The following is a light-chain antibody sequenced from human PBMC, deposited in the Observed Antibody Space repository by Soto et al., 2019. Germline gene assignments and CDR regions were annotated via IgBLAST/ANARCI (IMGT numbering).Light chain of an antibody. J-gene: IGLJ2*01. CDR2: EGS. Sequence: QSALTQPASVSGSPGQSITISCTGTSSDVGSYNLVSWYQQHPGKAPKLMIYEGSKRPSGVSNRFSGSKSGNTASLTISGLQXEDEADYYCCSYAGSSLVFGGGTKLTVL. V-gene: IGLV2-23*01. CDR1: SSDVGSYNL. CDR3: CSYAGSSLV.